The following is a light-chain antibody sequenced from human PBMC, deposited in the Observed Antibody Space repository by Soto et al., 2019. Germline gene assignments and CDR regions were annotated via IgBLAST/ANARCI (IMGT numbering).Light chain of an antibody. V-gene: IGKV1-9*01. CDR3: QQLLMYPPT. Sequence: IPLTQSPSSLSASVGDRVTITCRASQSIINYLAWYQQNPGQAPTLLIYGASTWQSGVPSRFGGSGSGTDFTLTVSRLQPEDFGTYYCQQLLMYPPTFGHGTKVDIK. J-gene: IGKJ3*01. CDR2: GAS. CDR1: QSIINY.